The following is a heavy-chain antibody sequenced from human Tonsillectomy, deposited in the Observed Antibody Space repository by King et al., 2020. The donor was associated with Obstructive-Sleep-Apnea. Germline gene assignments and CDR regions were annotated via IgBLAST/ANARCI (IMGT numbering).Heavy chain of an antibody. J-gene: IGHJ6*02. CDR3: ARSEGYWGYYGMDV. CDR1: GFTFSRYA. V-gene: IGHV3-30*04. Sequence: VQLVESGGGVVQPGRSLRLSCAASGFTFSRYAMHWVRQAPGKELEWVAVISYDGSDKYYADSVKGRFTISRDNSKNTLYLQMNSLRAEDTAVYYCARSEGYWGYYGMDVWGQGTTVTVSS. CDR2: ISYDGSDK. D-gene: IGHD7-27*01.